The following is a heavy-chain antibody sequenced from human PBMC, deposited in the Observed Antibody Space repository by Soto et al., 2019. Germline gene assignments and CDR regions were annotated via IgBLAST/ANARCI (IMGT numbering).Heavy chain of an antibody. D-gene: IGHD2-2*01. CDR3: ATARSSHWFDY. J-gene: IGHJ4*02. CDR1: GYSFSTSS. V-gene: IGHV5-51*01. CDR2: IHSGDSNA. Sequence: GGSLKISCTGSGYSFSTSSIDWVRQMPGKGLEWIGNIHSGDSNARYSPSFQGQVTISVDKSISTTYLEWSSLKATDTAFYYCATARSSHWFDYGGQGTLVTISA.